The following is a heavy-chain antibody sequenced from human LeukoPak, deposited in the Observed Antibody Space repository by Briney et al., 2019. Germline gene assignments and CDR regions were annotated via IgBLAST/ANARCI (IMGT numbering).Heavy chain of an antibody. CDR2: IYYSGST. V-gene: IGHV4-59*08. CDR3: ATGGVGAMTYYFDY. Sequence: SETLSLTCTVSGGSISSYYWSWIRQPPGKGLEWIGYIYYSGSTNYNPSLKSRVTISVDTSKNQFSLKLSSVTAADTVVYYCATGGVGAMTYYFDYWGQGTLVTVSS. CDR1: GGSISSYY. D-gene: IGHD1-26*01. J-gene: IGHJ4*02.